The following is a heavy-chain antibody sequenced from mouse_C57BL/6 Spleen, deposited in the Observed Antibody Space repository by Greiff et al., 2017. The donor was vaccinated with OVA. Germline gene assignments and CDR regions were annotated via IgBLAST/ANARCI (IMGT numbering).Heavy chain of an antibody. J-gene: IGHJ3*01. D-gene: IGHD2-4*01. CDR3: ARDWDYDGAWFAY. Sequence: QVQLQQPGAELVKPGASVKLSCKASGYTFTSYWMHWVKQRPGQGLEWIGMIHPNSGSTNYNEKFKSKATLTVDKSSSTADMQLSSLTSEDSAVYYCARDWDYDGAWFAYWGQGTLVTVSA. V-gene: IGHV1-64*01. CDR2: IHPNSGST. CDR1: GYTFTSYW.